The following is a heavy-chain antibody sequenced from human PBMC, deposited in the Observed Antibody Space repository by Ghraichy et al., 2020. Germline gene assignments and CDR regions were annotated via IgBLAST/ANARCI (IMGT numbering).Heavy chain of an antibody. CDR1: GFTFSSYS. V-gene: IGHV3-21*01. D-gene: IGHD2-2*01. CDR3: ARVLGYCSSTSCYNRGYYYYGMDV. J-gene: IGHJ6*02. CDR2: ISSSSSYI. Sequence: GGSLRLSCAASGFTFSSYSMNWVRQAPGKGLEWVSSISSSSSYIYYADSVKGRFTISRDNAKNSLYLQMNSLRAEDTAVYYCARVLGYCSSTSCYNRGYYYYGMDVWGQGTTVTVSS.